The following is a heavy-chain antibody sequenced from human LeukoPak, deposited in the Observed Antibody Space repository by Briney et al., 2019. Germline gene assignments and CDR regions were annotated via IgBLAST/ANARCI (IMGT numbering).Heavy chain of an antibody. Sequence: PSETLSLTCAVSGYSISSGYYWGCIRQPPGKGLEWIGSIYHSGSTYYNPSLKSRVTISVDTSKNQFSLKLSSVTAADTAVYYCARALREFDYWGQGTRVTVSS. CDR1: GYSISSGYY. V-gene: IGHV4-38-2*01. J-gene: IGHJ4*02. CDR2: IYHSGST. CDR3: ARALREFDY. D-gene: IGHD4-17*01.